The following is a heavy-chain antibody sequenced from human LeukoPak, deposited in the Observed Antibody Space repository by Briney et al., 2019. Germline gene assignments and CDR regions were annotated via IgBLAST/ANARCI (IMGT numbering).Heavy chain of an antibody. V-gene: IGHV1-18*01. CDR2: ISAYNGNT. J-gene: IGHJ4*02. Sequence: ASVTVSCTASGYTFTSYGISWVRQAPGQGLEWMGWISAYNGNTNYAQKLQGRVTMTTDTSTSTAYMELRSLRPDDTAVYYCARTSGPIAAAGSLDYWGQGTLVTVSS. D-gene: IGHD6-13*01. CDR3: ARTSGPIAAAGSLDY. CDR1: GYTFTSYG.